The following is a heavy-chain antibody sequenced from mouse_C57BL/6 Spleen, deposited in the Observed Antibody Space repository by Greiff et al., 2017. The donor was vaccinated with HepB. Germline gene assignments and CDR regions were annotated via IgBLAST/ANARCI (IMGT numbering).Heavy chain of an antibody. CDR2: ISDGGSYT. J-gene: IGHJ3*01. CDR1: GFTFSSYA. D-gene: IGHD2-5*01. Sequence: EVQLVESGGGLVKPGGSLKLSCAASGFTFSSYAMSWVRQTPEKRLEWVATISDGGSYTYYPDNVKGRFTISRDNAKNTLFLQMTSLRSEDTAMYYCARPYSNYLAWFAYWGQGTLVTVSA. CDR3: ARPYSNYLAWFAY. V-gene: IGHV5-4*01.